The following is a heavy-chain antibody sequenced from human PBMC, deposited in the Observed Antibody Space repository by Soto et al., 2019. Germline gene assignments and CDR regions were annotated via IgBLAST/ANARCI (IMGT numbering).Heavy chain of an antibody. CDR3: ALWEWFEYPGADY. CDR1: GFTFSSYQ. CDR2: ISSSGSTI. J-gene: IGHJ4*02. Sequence: GGSLRLSCAASGFTFSSYQMNWVRQAPGKGLEWVSYISSSGSTIYYADSVKGRFTISRDNAKNSLYLQMNRLRAEDTAVYYCALWEWFEYPGADYWGQGTLVTVSS. V-gene: IGHV3-48*03. D-gene: IGHD3-3*01.